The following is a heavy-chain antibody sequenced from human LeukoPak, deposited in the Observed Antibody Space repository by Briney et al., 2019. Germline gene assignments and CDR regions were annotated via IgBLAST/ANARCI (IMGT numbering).Heavy chain of an antibody. CDR3: TTDLGITMIRGVFVF. Sequence: GGSLRLSCAASGFTFSNAWMTWVRQAPGKGLEWVGRIKSRSDAGTTDYAAPAKGRFTISRDDSKNTLYLQMNSLKTEDTAVYYCTTDLGITMIRGVFVFWGQGTLVTVSS. J-gene: IGHJ4*02. CDR2: IKSRSDAGTT. D-gene: IGHD3-10*01. CDR1: GFTFSNAW. V-gene: IGHV3-15*01.